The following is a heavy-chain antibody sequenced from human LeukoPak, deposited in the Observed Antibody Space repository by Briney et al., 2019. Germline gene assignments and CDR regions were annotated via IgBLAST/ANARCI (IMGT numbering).Heavy chain of an antibody. J-gene: IGHJ6*02. V-gene: IGHV1-18*01. CDR2: ISAYNGNT. D-gene: IGHD6-19*01. CDR1: GYTFTSYG. CDR3: ARDMAGNYYYYYGMDV. Sequence: ASVKVSCKASGYTFTSYGISWVRQAPGQGLEWMGRISAYNGNTNYAQKLQGRVTMTTDTSTSTAYMELRSLRSDDTAVYYCARDMAGNYYYYYGMDVWGQGTTVTVSS.